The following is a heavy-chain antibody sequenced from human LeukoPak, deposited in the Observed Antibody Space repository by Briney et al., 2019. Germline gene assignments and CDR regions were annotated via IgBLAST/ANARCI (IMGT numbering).Heavy chain of an antibody. J-gene: IGHJ4*02. CDR2: ISYDGSNK. CDR1: GFTFSSYA. D-gene: IGHD3-10*01. CDR3: ARDRAALDY. Sequence: GGSLRLSCAASGFTFSSYAMHWVRQAPGKGLEWVAVISYDGSNKYYADSVKGRFTISRDNSKNTLYLQMNSLRAEDTAVYYCARDRAALDYWGQGTLVTVSS. V-gene: IGHV3-30*04.